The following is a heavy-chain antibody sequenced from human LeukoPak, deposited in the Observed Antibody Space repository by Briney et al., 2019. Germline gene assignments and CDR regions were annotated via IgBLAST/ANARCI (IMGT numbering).Heavy chain of an antibody. J-gene: IGHJ3*02. V-gene: IGHV1-46*01. CDR2: INPSGGST. CDR3: AGPLGYCSGGSCYDDAFDI. CDR1: GYTFTSYY. D-gene: IGHD2-15*01. Sequence: ASVKVSCKASGYTFTSYYMHWVRQAPGQGLEWMGIINPSGGSTSYAQKFQARVTMTRDTSTSTVYMELSSLRSEDTAVYYCAGPLGYCSGGSCYDDAFDIWGQGTMVTVSS.